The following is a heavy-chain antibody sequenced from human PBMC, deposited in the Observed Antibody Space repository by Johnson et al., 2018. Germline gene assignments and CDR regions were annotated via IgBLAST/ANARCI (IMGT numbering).Heavy chain of an antibody. CDR3: ARGGLGAFDI. CDR1: GFSVSDNY. Sequence: VQLVESGGGLVQPGGSLRLSCVASGFSVSDNYMSWVRQAPGKGLEWVSIVYRVGSVHYADSVKGRFTISRDNSKNTLYLQMDNLRSEDTAVYFCARGGLGAFDIWGQGTMITVSA. D-gene: IGHD3-10*01. J-gene: IGHJ3*02. CDR2: VYRVGSV. V-gene: IGHV3-66*02.